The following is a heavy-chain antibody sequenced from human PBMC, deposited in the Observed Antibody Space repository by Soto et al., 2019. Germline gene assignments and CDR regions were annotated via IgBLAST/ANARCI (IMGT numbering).Heavy chain of an antibody. V-gene: IGHV4-39*01. CDR2: IYYSGST. D-gene: IGHD3-3*01. CDR3: ASNYEGYYYYYGMDV. Sequence: PSETLSLTCTVSGGSISSSSYYWGWIRQPPGKGLEWIGSIYYSGSTYYNPSLKSRVTISVDTSKNQFSLKLSSVTAADTAVYYCASNYEGYYYYYGMDVWGQGTTVSVS. CDR1: GGSISSSSYY. J-gene: IGHJ6*02.